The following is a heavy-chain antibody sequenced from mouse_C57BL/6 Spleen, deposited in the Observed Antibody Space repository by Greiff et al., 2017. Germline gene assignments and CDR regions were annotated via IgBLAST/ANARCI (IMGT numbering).Heavy chain of an antibody. D-gene: IGHD1-1*01. V-gene: IGHV1-81*01. Sequence: QVQLQQSGAELARPGASVKLSCKASGYTFTSYGISWVKQRTGQGLEWIGEIYPRSGNTYYTEKFKGKATLTADKSSSTAYMELRSLTSEDSSVYFCARNLNYYGSRGGSYWGQGTTLTVSS. CDR3: ARNLNYYGSRGGSY. CDR2: IYPRSGNT. J-gene: IGHJ2*01. CDR1: GYTFTSYG.